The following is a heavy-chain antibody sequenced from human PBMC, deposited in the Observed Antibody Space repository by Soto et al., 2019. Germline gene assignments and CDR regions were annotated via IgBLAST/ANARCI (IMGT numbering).Heavy chain of an antibody. V-gene: IGHV1-69*13. D-gene: IGHD3-22*01. J-gene: IGHJ3*02. CDR3: ARDSWSSGYYSAFDI. CDR1: GGTFSSYA. Sequence: GASVKVSCKASGGTFSSYAISWVRQAPGQGLEWMGGIIPIFGTANYAQKFQGRVTITADESTSTAYMELSSLRSDDTAVYYCARDSWSSGYYSAFDIWGQGTMVTVSS. CDR2: IIPIFGTA.